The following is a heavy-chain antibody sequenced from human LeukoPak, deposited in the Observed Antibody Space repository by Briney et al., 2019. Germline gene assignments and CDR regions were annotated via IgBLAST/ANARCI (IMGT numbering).Heavy chain of an antibody. J-gene: IGHJ4*02. CDR1: GFTLTAYY. CDR3: ARDSTELLWFGELFFY. CDR2: INPNSGGT. D-gene: IGHD3-10*01. Sequence: ASVKVSCKASGFTLTAYYMHWVRQAPGQGLEWMGWINPNSGGTNYAKKFQGRVTMTRDTSINTAYMELSRLRSDDTAVYYCARDSTELLWFGELFFYWGQGTLVTVSS. V-gene: IGHV1-2*02.